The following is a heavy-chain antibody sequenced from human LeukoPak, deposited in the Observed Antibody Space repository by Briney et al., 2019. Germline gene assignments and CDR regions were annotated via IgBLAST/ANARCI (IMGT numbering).Heavy chain of an antibody. D-gene: IGHD3-22*01. CDR2: INAGNGNT. CDR1: GFTFSSYA. CDR3: ATGSSGYSIGFDY. V-gene: IGHV1-3*01. J-gene: IGHJ4*02. Sequence: GGSLRLSCEASGFTFSSYAMHWVRQAPGQRLEWMGWINAGNGNTKYSQKFQGRVTITRDTSASTAYMELSSLRSEDTAVYYCATGSSGYSIGFDYWGQGTLVTVSS.